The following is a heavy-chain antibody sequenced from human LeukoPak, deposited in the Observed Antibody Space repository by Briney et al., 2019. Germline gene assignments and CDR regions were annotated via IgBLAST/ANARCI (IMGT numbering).Heavy chain of an antibody. J-gene: IGHJ4*02. Sequence: GGSLRLSCAASGFTVSSNYMGCVRQAPGRGLYWVSVIYSGGAAYYADSVKGRFTISRDSSKNTLYLQMNSLQNEDTAVYYCARGSSLAAAARAFDYWGQGTLVTVSS. V-gene: IGHV3-66*02. CDR2: IYSGGAA. CDR3: ARGSSLAAAARAFDY. CDR1: GFTVSSNY. D-gene: IGHD6-25*01.